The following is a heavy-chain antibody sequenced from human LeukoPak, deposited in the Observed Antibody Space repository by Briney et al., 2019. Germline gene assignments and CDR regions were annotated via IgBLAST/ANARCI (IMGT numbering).Heavy chain of an antibody. D-gene: IGHD6-6*01. V-gene: IGHV3-23*01. CDR2: ISGSGGST. J-gene: IGHJ4*02. CDR3: ANSRIAARPRSFDY. Sequence: PGGSLRLSCAASGFTFSSYAMSWVRQAPGKGLEWVSAISGSGGSTYYADSVKGRFTISRDNSKNTLYLQMNSLRAEDTAVYNCANSRIAARPRSFDYWGQGTLVTVSS. CDR1: GFTFSSYA.